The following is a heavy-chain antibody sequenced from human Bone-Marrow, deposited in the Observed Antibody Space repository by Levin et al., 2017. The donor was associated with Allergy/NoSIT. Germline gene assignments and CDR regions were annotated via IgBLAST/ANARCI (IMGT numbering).Heavy chain of an antibody. CDR2: INPNSGGT. V-gene: IGHV1-2*02. CDR1: GYIFTGFY. CDR3: AKIKAYGDYGTLDY. Sequence: AASVKVSCKASGYIFTGFYMHWVRQAPGQGLEWMGWINPNSGGTKYAQKFQDRVTLTRDTSISTAYMELSGLTSDDTALYYCAKIKAYGDYGTLDYWGQGTLVTVSS. J-gene: IGHJ4*02. D-gene: IGHD4-17*01.